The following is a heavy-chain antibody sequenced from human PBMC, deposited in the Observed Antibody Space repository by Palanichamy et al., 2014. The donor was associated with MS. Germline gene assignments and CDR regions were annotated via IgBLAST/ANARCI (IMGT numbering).Heavy chain of an antibody. D-gene: IGHD2-15*01. CDR2: ISGSGDST. CDR1: GFTFSYYA. V-gene: IGHV3-23*04. Sequence: EVQLVESGGGLVQPGGSLRLSCAASGFTFSYYAMSWVRQAPGKGLEWVSTISGSGDSTYYADSVKGRFTISRDNSKNTLYLQMNSLRAEDTAVYYCAKGRGGSFPRHACYFDYWGQGTLVTVSS. J-gene: IGHJ4*02. CDR3: AKGRGGSFPRHACYFDY.